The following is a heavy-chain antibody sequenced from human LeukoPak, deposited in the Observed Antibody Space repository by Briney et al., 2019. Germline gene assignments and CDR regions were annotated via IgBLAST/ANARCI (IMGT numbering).Heavy chain of an antibody. V-gene: IGHV1-69*13. D-gene: IGHD3-22*01. CDR2: IIPIFGTA. CDR3: ARHYYDSSGYYGLLDY. CDR1: GGTLSSYA. J-gene: IGHJ4*02. Sequence: SVKVSCKASGGTLSSYAISWVRQAPGQGLEWMGGIIPIFGTANYAQKFQGRVTITADESTSTAYMELSSLRSEDTAVYYCARHYYDSSGYYGLLDYWGQGTLVTVSS.